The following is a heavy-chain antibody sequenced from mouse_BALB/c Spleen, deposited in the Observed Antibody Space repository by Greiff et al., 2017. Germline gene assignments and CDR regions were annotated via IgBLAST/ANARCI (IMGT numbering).Heavy chain of an antibody. V-gene: IGHV3-6*02. CDR3: ARDQEYGNYLYYAMDY. CDR2: ISYDGSN. Sequence: EESGPGLVKPSQSLSLTCSVTGYSITSGYYWNWIRQFPGNKLEWMGYISYDGSNNYNPSLKNRISITRDTSKNQFFLKLNSVTTEDTATYYCARDQEYGNYLYYAMDYWGQGTSVTVSS. D-gene: IGHD2-10*02. CDR1: GYSITSGYY. J-gene: IGHJ4*01.